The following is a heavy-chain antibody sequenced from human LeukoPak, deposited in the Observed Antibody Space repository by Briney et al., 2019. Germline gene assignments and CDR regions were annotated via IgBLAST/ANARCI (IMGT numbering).Heavy chain of an antibody. CDR1: GGSISSSSYY. CDR2: IYYSGST. CDR3: ARDRTMATVSDAFDI. D-gene: IGHD5-24*01. V-gene: IGHV4-39*07. J-gene: IGHJ3*02. Sequence: SETLSLTCTVSGGSISSSSYYWGWIRQPPGKGLEWIGSIYYSGSTYYNPSLKSRVTISVDTSKNQFSLKLSSVTAADTAVYYCARDRTMATVSDAFDIWGQGTMVTVSS.